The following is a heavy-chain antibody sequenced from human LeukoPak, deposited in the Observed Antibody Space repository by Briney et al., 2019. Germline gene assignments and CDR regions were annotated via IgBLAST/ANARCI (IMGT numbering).Heavy chain of an antibody. CDR3: AKGTMVRGDH. CDR1: GFTFSSYW. J-gene: IGHJ4*02. V-gene: IGHV3-74*01. D-gene: IGHD3-10*01. Sequence: GSLRLSCAASGFTFSSYWMHWVRQAPGKGLLWVSRINGDGSITSTADSVKGRFTISRDNSKNTLYLQVNSLRADDTAVYYCAKGTMVRGDHWGQGTLVTVSS. CDR2: INGDGSIT.